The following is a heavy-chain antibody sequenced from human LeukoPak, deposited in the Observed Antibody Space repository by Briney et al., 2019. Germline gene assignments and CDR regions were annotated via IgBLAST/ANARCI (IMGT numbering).Heavy chain of an antibody. J-gene: IGHJ4*02. CDR3: ARGDLPFGY. CDR1: GGSISSSSYY. D-gene: IGHD5-24*01. V-gene: IGHV4-61*02. Sequence: SQTLSLTCTVSGGSISSSSYYWSWIRQPAGKGLEWIGRIYTSGSTNYNPSLKSRVTISVDTSKNQFSLKLNSVTAADTAVYYCARGDLPFGYWGQGTLVTVSS. CDR2: IYTSGST.